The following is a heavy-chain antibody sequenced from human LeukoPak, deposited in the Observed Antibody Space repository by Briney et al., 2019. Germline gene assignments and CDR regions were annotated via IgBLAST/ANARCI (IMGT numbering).Heavy chain of an antibody. J-gene: IGHJ4*02. CDR1: GGTFSSYA. Sequence: SVKVSCKASGGTFSSYAISWVRQAPGQGLEWMGGIIPIFGTANYAQKFQGRVTITADESTSTAYMELSSLRSEDTAVYYCARRLAYDSSGYYPYWGQGTLVTVSS. V-gene: IGHV1-69*13. CDR3: ARRLAYDSSGYYPY. CDR2: IIPIFGTA. D-gene: IGHD3-22*01.